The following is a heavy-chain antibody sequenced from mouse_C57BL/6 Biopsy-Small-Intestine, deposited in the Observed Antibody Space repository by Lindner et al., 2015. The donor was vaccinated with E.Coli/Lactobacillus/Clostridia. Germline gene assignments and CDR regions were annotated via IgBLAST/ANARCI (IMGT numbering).Heavy chain of an antibody. J-gene: IGHJ1*03. V-gene: IGHV1-55*01. CDR2: IYPGSGST. CDR1: GYTFTSYW. CDR3: ARSRTVVATRFFDV. Sequence: VQLQESGAELVKPGASVKMSCKASGYTFTSYWITWVKQRPGQGLEWIGDIYPGSGSTNYNEKFKSKATLTVDKSSNAAYMQLSSLTSEDSAVYFCARSRTVVATRFFDVWGTGTTVTVSS. D-gene: IGHD1-1*01.